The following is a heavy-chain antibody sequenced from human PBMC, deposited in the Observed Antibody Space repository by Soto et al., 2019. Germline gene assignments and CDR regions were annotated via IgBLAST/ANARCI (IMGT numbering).Heavy chain of an antibody. D-gene: IGHD6-13*01. J-gene: IGHJ6*02. Sequence: QVQLVQSGAEVKKPGASVKVSCEASGYSFTSYGVSWVRQAPGQGLEWMGWINTYNGNTNSAQKLQDRVTMTADTSTSTAYMELRSLRSDDTAVYYCARESAAGYYGMDVWGQGTKVTVSS. CDR3: ARESAAGYYGMDV. V-gene: IGHV1-18*01. CDR1: GYSFTSYG. CDR2: INTYNGNT.